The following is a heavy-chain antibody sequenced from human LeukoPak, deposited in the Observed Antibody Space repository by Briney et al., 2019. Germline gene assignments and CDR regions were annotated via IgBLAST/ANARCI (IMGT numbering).Heavy chain of an antibody. CDR2: ISAYNGNT. D-gene: IGHD2-2*01. CDR3: ARDSPIVVVPAAPWWGY. V-gene: IGHV1-18*01. CDR1: GYTFTSYG. J-gene: IGHJ4*02. Sequence: ASVKVSCKASGYTFTSYGISWVRQAPGQGLEWMGWISAYNGNTNYAQKLLGRVTMTTDTSTSTAYMELRSLRSDDTAVYYCARDSPIVVVPAAPWWGYWGQGTLVTVSS.